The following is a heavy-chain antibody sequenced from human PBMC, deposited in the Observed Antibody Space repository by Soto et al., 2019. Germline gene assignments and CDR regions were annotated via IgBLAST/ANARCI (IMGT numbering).Heavy chain of an antibody. CDR3: AREGRSGGSCYED. Sequence: PSETLSLTCTVSGGSISSGDYYWSWSRQPPGKGLEWIGYIYYSGSTYYNPSLKSRVTISVDTSKNQFSLKLSSVTAADTAVYYCAREGRSGGSCYEDWGQGTLVTVSS. D-gene: IGHD2-15*01. J-gene: IGHJ4*02. CDR1: GGSISSGDYY. V-gene: IGHV4-30-4*01. CDR2: IYYSGST.